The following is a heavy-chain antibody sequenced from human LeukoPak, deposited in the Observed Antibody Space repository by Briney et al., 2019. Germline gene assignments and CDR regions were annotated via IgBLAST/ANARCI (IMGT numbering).Heavy chain of an antibody. Sequence: SVTLSLTCPVYGGSFSGYYWSWIRQPPGKGLEWIGEINHSGSTNYNPSLKSRVTISVDTSKNQFSLKLSSVTAADTAVYYCARADIENWFDPWGQGTLVTVSS. CDR2: INHSGST. CDR1: GGSFSGYY. CDR3: ARADIENWFDP. J-gene: IGHJ5*02. V-gene: IGHV4-34*01.